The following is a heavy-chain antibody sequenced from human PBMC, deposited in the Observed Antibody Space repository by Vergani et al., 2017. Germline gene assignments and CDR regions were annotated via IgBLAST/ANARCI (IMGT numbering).Heavy chain of an antibody. D-gene: IGHD2-2*01. V-gene: IGHV3-9*01. CDR3: AKGGGYCSSTSCYYYYGMDV. Sequence: EVQLVESGGGLVQPGRSLRLSCAASGFTFDDYAMHWVRQAQGKGLEWVSGISWNSGSIGYADSVKGRFTISRDNAKNSLYLQMNSLRAEDTALYYCAKGGGYCSSTSCYYYYGMDVWGQGTTVTVSS. CDR1: GFTFDDYA. J-gene: IGHJ6*02. CDR2: ISWNSGSI.